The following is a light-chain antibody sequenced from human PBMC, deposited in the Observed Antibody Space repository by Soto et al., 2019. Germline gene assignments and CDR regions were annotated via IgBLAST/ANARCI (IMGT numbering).Light chain of an antibody. J-gene: IGLJ7*01. CDR1: SSDVGGYNY. CDR3: SSYTSSSTV. V-gene: IGLV2-14*01. CDR2: DVS. Sequence: QSVLTQPASVSGSPGQSITISCTGTSSDVGGYNYVSWYQQHPGKAPKLMIYDVSNRPSGVSNRFSGSKSGNTASLTISGLQAEDDADYYCSSYTSSSTVFGGGTQLTVL.